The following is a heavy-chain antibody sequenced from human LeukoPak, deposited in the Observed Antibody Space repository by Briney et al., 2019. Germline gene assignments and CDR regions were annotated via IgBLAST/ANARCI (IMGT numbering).Heavy chain of an antibody. J-gene: IGHJ6*03. V-gene: IGHV4-39*01. CDR3: ASATDYYGSGRGFNYYYYYYMDV. CDR2: IYYSGST. Sequence: SETLSLTCTVSGGSISSSSYYWGWLRQPPGTGLEWIGSIYYSGSTYYNPSLKSRVTISVDTSKNQFSLKLSSVTAADTAVYYCASATDYYGSGRGFNYYYYYYMDVWGKGTTVTISS. CDR1: GGSISSSSYY. D-gene: IGHD3-10*01.